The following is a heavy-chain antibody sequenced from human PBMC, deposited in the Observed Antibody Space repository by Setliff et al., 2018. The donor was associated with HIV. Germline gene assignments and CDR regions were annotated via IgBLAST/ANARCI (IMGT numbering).Heavy chain of an antibody. J-gene: IGHJ4*02. V-gene: IGHV3-7*03. CDR2: IKDDGREE. D-gene: IGHD3-3*01. CDR3: ARCLNTEYWSGYSPFDY. Sequence: GESLKISCAASGFTFSRHWMSWVRQAPGKGLEWVASIKDDGREEDYADSVKGRFTISRDNAENSLFLQMDSLRAEDTAVYYCARCLNTEYWSGYSPFDYWGLGSLVTVS. CDR1: GFTFSRHW.